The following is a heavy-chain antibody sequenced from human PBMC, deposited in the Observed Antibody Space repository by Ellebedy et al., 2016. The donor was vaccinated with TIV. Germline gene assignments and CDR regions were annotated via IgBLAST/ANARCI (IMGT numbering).Heavy chain of an antibody. Sequence: AASVKVSCKASGYTFTSYYMHWVRQAPGQGLEWMGIINPSGGSTSYAQKFQGRVTMTRDTSTSTVYMELSSLRSEDTAEYYCARVGVGATTRGPFDYWGQGTLVTVSS. D-gene: IGHD1-26*01. CDR3: ARVGVGATTRGPFDY. J-gene: IGHJ4*02. CDR2: INPSGGST. CDR1: GYTFTSYY. V-gene: IGHV1-46*01.